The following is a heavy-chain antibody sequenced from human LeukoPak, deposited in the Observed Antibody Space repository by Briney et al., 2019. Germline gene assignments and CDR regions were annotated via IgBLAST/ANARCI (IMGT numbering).Heavy chain of an antibody. CDR1: GGSLTSSSYY. D-gene: IGHD3-10*01. CDR3: ARLPFSGAVFFGY. V-gene: IGHV4-39*01. CDR2: IYYSGSS. Sequence: SETLSLTCSVSGGSLTSSSYYWGWIRQPPGKGLEWIGSIYYSGSSYYNPSLKSRVTISVDTSKNQFSLKLSSVTAADTAVYYCARLPFSGAVFFGYWGQGTMVTVSS. J-gene: IGHJ4*02.